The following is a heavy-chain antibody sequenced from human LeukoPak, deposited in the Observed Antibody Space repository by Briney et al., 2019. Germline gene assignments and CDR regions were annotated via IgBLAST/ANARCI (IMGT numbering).Heavy chain of an antibody. CDR2: IYYSGST. CDR3: ARGEVVVAATAL. D-gene: IGHD2-15*01. J-gene: IGHJ4*02. CDR1: GGSFSGYY. V-gene: IGHV4-34*01. Sequence: SETLSLTCAVYGGSFSGYYWSWIRQPPGKGLEWIGSIYYSGSTYYNPSLKSRVTISVDTSKNQFSLKLSSVTAADTAVYYCARGEVVVAATALWGQGALVTVSS.